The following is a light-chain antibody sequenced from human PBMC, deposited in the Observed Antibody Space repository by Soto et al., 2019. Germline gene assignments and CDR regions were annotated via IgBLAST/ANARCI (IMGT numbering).Light chain of an antibody. J-gene: IGKJ4*01. CDR1: QSVGAS. V-gene: IGKV3-15*01. CDR3: QQYIDWPLT. CDR2: GAY. Sequence: EIVMTQSPATLSASPGERATLSCRASQSVGASLAWYQKKRGQAARLLIHGAYTTFTSVTARFSGSGSGKEFTLTISSLQSEDFAVYYCQQYIDWPLTFGGGTKVEIK.